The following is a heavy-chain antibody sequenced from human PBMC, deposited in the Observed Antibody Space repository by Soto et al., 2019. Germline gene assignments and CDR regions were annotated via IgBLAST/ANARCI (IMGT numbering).Heavy chain of an antibody. J-gene: IGHJ5*02. D-gene: IGHD3-16*02. CDR3: AREDLSDP. Sequence: PAEVCCKACRESFKSYGVSWVRQATGQGLEWMGWISAYNGNTNYAQKLQGRVTMTTDTSTSTAYMELRSLRFDDTAVYYCAREDLSDPWGQGTLVTVSS. V-gene: IGHV1-18*01. CDR2: ISAYNGNT. CDR1: RESFKSYG.